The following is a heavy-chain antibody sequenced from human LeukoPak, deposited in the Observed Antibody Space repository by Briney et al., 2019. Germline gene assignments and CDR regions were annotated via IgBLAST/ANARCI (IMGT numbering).Heavy chain of an antibody. CDR1: GGSISSSSYY. Sequence: SETLSLTCTVSGGSISSSSYYWGWIRQPPGKGLEWIGSIYYSGSTYYNPSLKSRVTISVDTSKNQFSLKLSSVTAADTAVYYCARGSIWFGEPHSAFDIWGQGTMVTVSS. J-gene: IGHJ3*02. D-gene: IGHD3-10*01. CDR2: IYYSGST. CDR3: ARGSIWFGEPHSAFDI. V-gene: IGHV4-39*01.